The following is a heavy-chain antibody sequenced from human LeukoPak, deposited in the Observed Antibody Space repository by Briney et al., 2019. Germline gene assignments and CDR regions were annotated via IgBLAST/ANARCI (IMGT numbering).Heavy chain of an antibody. CDR1: GFTFSSYA. Sequence: PGRSLRLSCAASGFTFSSYAMNWVRQAPGQGLEWMGWINTNTGNPTYAQGFTGRFVFSLDTSISTAYLQISSLKAEDTAVYYCARDGVRIAAAFNFDYWGQGTLVTVSS. D-gene: IGHD6-13*01. J-gene: IGHJ4*02. CDR2: INTNTGNP. V-gene: IGHV7-4-1*02. CDR3: ARDGVRIAAAFNFDY.